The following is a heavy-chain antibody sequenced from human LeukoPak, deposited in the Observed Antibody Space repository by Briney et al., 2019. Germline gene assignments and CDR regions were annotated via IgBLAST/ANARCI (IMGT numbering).Heavy chain of an antibody. CDR3: ARDNKEMATIWDAFDI. J-gene: IGHJ3*02. D-gene: IGHD5-24*01. V-gene: IGHV3-30*01. Sequence: GRSLRLSCAASGFTFSSYAMHWVRQAPGKGLEWVAVISYDGSNKYYADSVKGRFTISRDNSKNTLYLQMNSLRAEDTAVYYCARDNKEMATIWDAFDIWGQGTMVTVSS. CDR2: ISYDGSNK. CDR1: GFTFSSYA.